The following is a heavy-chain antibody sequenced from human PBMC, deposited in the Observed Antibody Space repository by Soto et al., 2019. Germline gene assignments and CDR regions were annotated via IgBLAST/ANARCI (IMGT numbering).Heavy chain of an antibody. CDR3: ATVGAMVNLYYYYGMDV. CDR1: GYTFSSYG. D-gene: IGHD5-18*01. J-gene: IGHJ6*02. V-gene: IGHV1-24*01. Sequence: ASVKVSCKASGYTFSSYGISWVRQAPGKGLEWMGGFDPEDGETIYAQKFQGRVTMTEDTSTDTAYMELSSLRSEDTAVYYCATVGAMVNLYYYYGMDVWGQGTTVTVSS. CDR2: FDPEDGET.